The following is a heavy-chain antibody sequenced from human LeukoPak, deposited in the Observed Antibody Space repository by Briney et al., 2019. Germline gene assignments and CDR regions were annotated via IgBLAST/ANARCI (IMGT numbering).Heavy chain of an antibody. Sequence: KPSETLSLTCTVSGGSISSSSYYWGWIRQPPGKGLEWIGSIYYSGSNYYNPSLKSRVTISVDTSKNQFSLKLSSVTAADTAVYYCARDVDTAMVPSFDYWGQGTLVTVSS. CDR2: IYYSGSN. J-gene: IGHJ4*02. D-gene: IGHD5-18*01. CDR3: ARDVDTAMVPSFDY. V-gene: IGHV4-39*02. CDR1: GGSISSSSYY.